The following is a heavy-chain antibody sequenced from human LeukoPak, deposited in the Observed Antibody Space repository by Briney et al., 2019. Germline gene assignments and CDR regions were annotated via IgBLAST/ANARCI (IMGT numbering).Heavy chain of an antibody. Sequence: SGGSLRLSCAASGFTFSDYYMSWIRQAPGKGPEWVSYISSSGSTIYYADSVKGRFTIYRDNAKNSLYLQMNSLRAEDTAVYYCARDPLFGIVTLDYWVQGTLVTVSS. CDR3: ARDPLFGIVTLDY. D-gene: IGHD3-16*01. CDR1: GFTFSDYY. J-gene: IGHJ4*02. CDR2: ISSSGSTI. V-gene: IGHV3-11*01.